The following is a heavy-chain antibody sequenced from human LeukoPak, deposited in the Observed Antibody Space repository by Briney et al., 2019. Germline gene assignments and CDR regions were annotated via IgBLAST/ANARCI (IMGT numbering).Heavy chain of an antibody. CDR1: GFTFSSYA. D-gene: IGHD1-26*01. CDR2: ISGSGGST. CDR3: AKGIVGATRKINFFDY. Sequence: GGSRRLSCAASGFTFSSYAMSWVRQAPGKGLEWVSAISGSGGSTYYADSVKGRFTISRDNSKNTLYLQMNSLRAEDTAVYYCAKGIVGATRKINFFDYWGQGTLVTVSS. J-gene: IGHJ4*02. V-gene: IGHV3-23*01.